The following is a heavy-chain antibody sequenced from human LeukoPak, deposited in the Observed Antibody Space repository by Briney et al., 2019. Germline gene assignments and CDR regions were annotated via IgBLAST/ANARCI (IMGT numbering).Heavy chain of an antibody. V-gene: IGHV4-34*01. CDR3: ARESSSWYDI. CDR2: INHSGST. J-gene: IGHJ3*02. CDR1: GGSFSGYY. D-gene: IGHD6-13*01. Sequence: SETLSLTCAVYGGSFSGYYWSWIRQPPGKGLEWIGEINHSGSTNYNPSLKSRVTISVDTSKNQFSLKLSSVTAADTAVYYCARESSSWYDIWGQGTMVTVSS.